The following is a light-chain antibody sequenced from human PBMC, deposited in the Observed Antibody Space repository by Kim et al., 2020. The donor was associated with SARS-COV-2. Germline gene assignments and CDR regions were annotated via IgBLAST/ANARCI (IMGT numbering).Light chain of an antibody. CDR2: EVT. Sequence: QSALTQPASVSGSPGQSITISCTETNSDVGSYNFVSWLQQHPGKAPKLMIYEVTKRPSGISNRFSGSKSGNTASLTISGLQAEDEADYYCYSYAAGSTPVVFGGGTKLTVL. CDR3: YSYAAGSTPVV. V-gene: IGLV2-23*02. J-gene: IGLJ2*01. CDR1: NSDVGSYNF.